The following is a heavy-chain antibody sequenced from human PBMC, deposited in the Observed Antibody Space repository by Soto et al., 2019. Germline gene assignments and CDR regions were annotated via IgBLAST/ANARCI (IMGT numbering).Heavy chain of an antibody. Sequence: DVQLVEYGGGLVKPGGSLRLSCSASVFTFSSYSMNWIRHAPGKGLARVSSISRSSSYIYYADSVKGRFTISSDNAKNSLYLQVNSLSSYDTAVYYCTRSWNYYYYYGMDVWGQGTTVTVSS. CDR1: VFTFSSYS. CDR2: ISRSSSYI. CDR3: TRSWNYYYYYGMDV. D-gene: IGHD3-3*01. V-gene: IGHV3-21*01. J-gene: IGHJ6*02.